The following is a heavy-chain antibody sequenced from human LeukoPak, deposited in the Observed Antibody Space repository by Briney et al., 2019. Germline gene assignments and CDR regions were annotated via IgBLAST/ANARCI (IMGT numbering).Heavy chain of an antibody. Sequence: GGSLRLSCAASGFTVSSNYMSWVRQAPGKGLEWVSVIYSGGSTYYADSVKGRFTISRDNSKNTLYLQMNSLRAEDTAVYYCARGFRYYYDSSGYHFDYWGQGTLVTVSS. V-gene: IGHV3-53*01. CDR2: IYSGGST. J-gene: IGHJ4*02. CDR1: GFTVSSNY. D-gene: IGHD3-22*01. CDR3: ARGFRYYYDSSGYHFDY.